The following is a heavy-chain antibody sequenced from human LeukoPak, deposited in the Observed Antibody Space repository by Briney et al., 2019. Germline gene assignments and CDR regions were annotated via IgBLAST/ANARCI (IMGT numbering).Heavy chain of an antibody. CDR1: GFTFSSYA. J-gene: IGHJ6*02. CDR2: ISYDGSNK. Sequence: GGSLRLSCAASGFTFSSYAMHWVRQAPGKGLEWVAVISYDGSNKYYAGSVKGRFTISRDNSKNTLYLQMNSLRAEDTAVYYCARDVKRYSSGWRYYGMDVWGQGTTVTVSS. D-gene: IGHD6-19*01. CDR3: ARDVKRYSSGWRYYGMDV. V-gene: IGHV3-30-3*01.